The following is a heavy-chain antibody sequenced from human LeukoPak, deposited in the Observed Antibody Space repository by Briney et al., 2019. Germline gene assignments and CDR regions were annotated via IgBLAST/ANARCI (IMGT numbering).Heavy chain of an antibody. D-gene: IGHD3-16*02. Sequence: GGSLRLSCAASGFTFSAYEMNWVRQAPGKGLEWVSYIGSSGSTVYYADSVKGRFTISRDNAKNSLYLQMNSLRAEDTAVYYCARFATFGGVIFYMDYWGQGTLVTVSS. J-gene: IGHJ4*02. CDR1: GFTFSAYE. CDR3: ARFATFGGVIFYMDY. CDR2: IGSSGSTV. V-gene: IGHV3-48*03.